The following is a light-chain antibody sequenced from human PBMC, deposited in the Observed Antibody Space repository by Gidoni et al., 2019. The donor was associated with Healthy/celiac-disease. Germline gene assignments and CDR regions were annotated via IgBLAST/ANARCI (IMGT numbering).Light chain of an antibody. CDR3: AAWDDSLSGHVV. Sequence: QSVLTQPPSASGTPGQRVTISCSGRSSNIGSNYVYCYQQLPGTAPNILIYRNNQRPSGVPDRFSGSKSGTSASLAISGLRSEDEADYYCAAWDDSLSGHVVFGGGTKLTVL. CDR2: RNN. CDR1: SSNIGSNY. V-gene: IGLV1-47*01. J-gene: IGLJ2*01.